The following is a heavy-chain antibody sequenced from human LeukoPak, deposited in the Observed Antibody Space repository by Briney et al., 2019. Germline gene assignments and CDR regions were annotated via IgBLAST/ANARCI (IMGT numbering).Heavy chain of an antibody. CDR3: ARHEVDGREVDL. J-gene: IGHJ2*01. D-gene: IGHD2-15*01. CDR1: GGSISSYY. V-gene: IGHV4-59*08. Sequence: SETLSLTCTVSGGSISSYYWSWIRQPPGKGLEWIGYIYYSGSTNYSPSLKSRVTISVDTSKNQFSLKLSSVTAADTAVYYCARHEVDGREVDLWGRGTLVTVSS. CDR2: IYYSGST.